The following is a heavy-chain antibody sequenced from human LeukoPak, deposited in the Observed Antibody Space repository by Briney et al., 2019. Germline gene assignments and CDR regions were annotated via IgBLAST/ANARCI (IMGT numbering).Heavy chain of an antibody. CDR1: GFTFSNYV. J-gene: IGHJ6*02. Sequence: GGSLRLSCVASGFTFSNYVMNWVRQAPGRGLEWVAHINSDGSEKNYVDSVKGRFTISRDNARNSQFLQMNSLRAEGTAVYYCARVLIDCGGDCYSHYYYYGMDVWGQGTTVTVSS. D-gene: IGHD2-21*02. CDR3: ARVLIDCGGDCYSHYYYYGMDV. CDR2: INSDGSEK. V-gene: IGHV3-7*01.